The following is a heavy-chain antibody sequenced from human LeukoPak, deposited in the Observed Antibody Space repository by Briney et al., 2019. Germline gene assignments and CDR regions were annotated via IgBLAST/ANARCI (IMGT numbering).Heavy chain of an antibody. CDR3: TTDPGDWPDY. CDR2: IKNKNDGGAT. CDR1: GSTFTNAW. Sequence: GGSLRLSCAASGSTFTNAWMSWVRQAPGKGLERVGRIKNKNDGGATDYAAPVKGRFSISRDDSKNTLDLQMNSLKTEDTAVYYCTTDPGDWPDYWGQGTLVTVSS. V-gene: IGHV3-15*01. D-gene: IGHD3/OR15-3a*01. J-gene: IGHJ4*02.